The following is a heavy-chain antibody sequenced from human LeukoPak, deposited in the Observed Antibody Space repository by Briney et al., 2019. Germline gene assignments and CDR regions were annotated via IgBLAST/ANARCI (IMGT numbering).Heavy chain of an antibody. Sequence: NAPETLSLTCAVYGGSFSGYYWSWIRQPPGKGLEWIGEINHSGSTNYNPSLKSRVTISVDTSKNQFSLKLSSVTAADTAVYYCASLSSSWYGSSFDYWGQGTLVTVSS. CDR1: GGSFSGYY. CDR3: ASLSSSWYGSSFDY. CDR2: INHSGST. D-gene: IGHD6-13*01. J-gene: IGHJ4*02. V-gene: IGHV4-34*01.